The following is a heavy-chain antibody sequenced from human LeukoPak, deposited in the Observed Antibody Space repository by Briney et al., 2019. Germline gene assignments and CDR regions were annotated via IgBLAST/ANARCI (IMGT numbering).Heavy chain of an antibody. Sequence: PGGSLRLSCAASGFTFSSYWMSWVRQAPGKGLEWVANIKQDGSEKYYVDSVKGRFTISRDNAKNSLYLQMNSLRAEDAAVYYCARAFRITIFVVVIRRAFDYWVQGTLVTVSS. D-gene: IGHD3-3*01. CDR3: ARAFRITIFVVVIRRAFDY. J-gene: IGHJ4*02. V-gene: IGHV3-7*01. CDR1: GFTFSSYW. CDR2: IKQDGSEK.